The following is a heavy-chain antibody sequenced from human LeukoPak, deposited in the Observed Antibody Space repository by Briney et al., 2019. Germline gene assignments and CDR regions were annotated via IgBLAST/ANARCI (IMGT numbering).Heavy chain of an antibody. V-gene: IGHV4-59*01. Sequence: SETLSLTCTVSGGSISGYYWSWVRQSPEKGLESIGFIYSTGSTSYNPSLRSRVTISIDTSQNQFYLRLTSVTAADTAVYYCARQLGDRLLFDYWGQGTLVTVSS. D-gene: IGHD2-21*01. CDR1: GGSISGYY. J-gene: IGHJ4*02. CDR3: ARQLGDRLLFDY. CDR2: IYSTGST.